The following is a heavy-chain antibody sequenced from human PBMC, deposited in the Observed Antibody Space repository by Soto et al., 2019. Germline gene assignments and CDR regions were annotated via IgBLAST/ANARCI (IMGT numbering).Heavy chain of an antibody. CDR1: GASIRSGGFY. V-gene: IGHV4-31*02. J-gene: IGHJ1*01. D-gene: IGHD2-2*01. Sequence: KLSDTWSVSGASIRSGGFYWSWLRQSPGKGLEWIGHIYYTGSTFVSPSLKGRLTISLDASKNQFSLDLSSVTAADTAMYYCARIQMPSTNCGRRSPVTGSS. CDR3: ARIQMPSTN. CDR2: IYYTGST.